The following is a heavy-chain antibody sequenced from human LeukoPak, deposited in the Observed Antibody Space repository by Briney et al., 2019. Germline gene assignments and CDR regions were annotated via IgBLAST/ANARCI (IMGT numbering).Heavy chain of an antibody. CDR1: GFTFSSYW. CDR2: IKQDGSGT. J-gene: IGHJ4*02. CDR3: ARGPSMARGVIGSY. Sequence: SGGSLRLSCAASGFTFSSYWMSWVRQAPGKGLEWVANIKQDGSGTYYVDSVKGRFTISRDNAKNSLYLQMNSLRAEDTAVYYCARGPSMARGVIGSYWGQGTLVTVSS. V-gene: IGHV3-7*01. D-gene: IGHD3-10*01.